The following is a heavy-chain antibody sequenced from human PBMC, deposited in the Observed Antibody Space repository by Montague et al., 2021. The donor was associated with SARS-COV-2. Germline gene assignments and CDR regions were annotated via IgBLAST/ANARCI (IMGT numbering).Heavy chain of an antibody. J-gene: IGHJ3*02. CDR3: ASEDIVVVMGAFDI. CDR1: GFPFSSYA. Sequence: SRSLSFSASGFPFSSYAMHWVRQAPGKGLEWVAVISYDGSNKYYADSVKGRFTISRDNSKNTLYLQMNSLRAEDTAVYYCASEDIVVVMGAFDIWGQGTMVTVSS. V-gene: IGHV3-30*04. D-gene: IGHD2-2*01. CDR2: ISYDGSNK.